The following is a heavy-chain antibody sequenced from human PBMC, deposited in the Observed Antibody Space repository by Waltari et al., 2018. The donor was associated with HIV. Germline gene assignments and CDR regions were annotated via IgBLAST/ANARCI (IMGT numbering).Heavy chain of an antibody. CDR1: GGSFSGYY. J-gene: IGHJ4*02. D-gene: IGHD3-10*01. CDR2: INQSGST. CDR3: AIQLLNYYGSGSYPY. Sequence: QVQLQQWGAGLLKPSETLSLTCAVYGGSFSGYYWSWIRQPPGKGLEWIGEINQSGSTNYNPSLKSRVTISVDTSKNQFSLKLSSVTAADTAVYYCAIQLLNYYGSGSYPYWGQGTLVTVSS. V-gene: IGHV4-34*01.